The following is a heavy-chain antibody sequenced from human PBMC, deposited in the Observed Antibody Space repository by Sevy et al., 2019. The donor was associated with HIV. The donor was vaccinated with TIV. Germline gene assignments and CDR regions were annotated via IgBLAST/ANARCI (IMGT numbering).Heavy chain of an antibody. CDR3: AREQQLVRVDYYGMDV. CDR1: GGSVSSGSYY. J-gene: IGHJ6*02. V-gene: IGHV4-61*01. CDR2: IYYSGST. D-gene: IGHD6-13*01. Sequence: SETLSLTCTVSGGSVSSGSYYWSWIRQPPGKGLEWIGNIYYSGSTNYNPSLKSRVTIPVDTSKNQFSLKLSSVTAADTAVYYCAREQQLVRVDYYGMDVWGQGTTVTVSS.